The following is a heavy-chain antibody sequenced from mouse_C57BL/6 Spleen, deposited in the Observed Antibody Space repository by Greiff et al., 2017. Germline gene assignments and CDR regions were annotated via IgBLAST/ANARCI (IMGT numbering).Heavy chain of an antibody. CDR1: GYTFTSYG. Sequence: QVQLQQSGAELARPGASVTLSCKASGYTFTSYGISWVKQRTGQGLEWIGEIYPRSGNTYYNEKFKGKATLTADKYASTAYMELRSLTSEDSAVYFCARRNYYGNYDYAMDYWGQGTSVTVSS. CDR3: ARRNYYGNYDYAMDY. CDR2: IYPRSGNT. D-gene: IGHD2-1*01. J-gene: IGHJ4*01. V-gene: IGHV1-81*01.